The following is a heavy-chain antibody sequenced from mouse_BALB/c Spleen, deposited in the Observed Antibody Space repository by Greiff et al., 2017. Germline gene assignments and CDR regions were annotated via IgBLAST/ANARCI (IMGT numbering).Heavy chain of an antibody. CDR1: GFSLTSYG. CDR2: IWAGGST. D-gene: IGHD1-1*01. CDR3: ARDYYGSSPYAMDY. J-gene: IGHJ4*01. Sequence: VQRVESGPGLVAPSQSLSITCTVSGFSLTSYGVHWVRQPPGKGLEWLGVIWAGGSTNYNSALMSRLSISKDNSKSQVFLKMNSLQTDDTAMYYCARDYYGSSPYAMDYWGQGTSVTVSS. V-gene: IGHV2-9*02.